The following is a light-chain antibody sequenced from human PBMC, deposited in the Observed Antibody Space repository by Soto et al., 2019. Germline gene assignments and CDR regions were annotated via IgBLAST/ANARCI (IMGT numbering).Light chain of an antibody. CDR1: QAVNTR. Sequence: EIVLTQSPGTLSPPPVARVTVSCRASQAVNTRLAWYQHKPGQAPRLLIYLTSNRAAGVPSRFSAWGSETDFTLTISDVQPEDFAVYYCHQRQSWPRTFGQGTKVDIK. V-gene: IGKV3-11*01. CDR3: HQRQSWPRT. J-gene: IGKJ1*01. CDR2: LTS.